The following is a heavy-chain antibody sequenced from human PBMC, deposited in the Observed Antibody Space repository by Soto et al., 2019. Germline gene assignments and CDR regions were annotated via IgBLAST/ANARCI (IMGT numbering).Heavy chain of an antibody. V-gene: IGHV1-45*02. CDR3: AVTRGGVGMIFGVARRQNNWFDP. CDR1: GYTFTGYY. Sequence: SVKVSCKASGYTFTGYYMHWVRQAPGQELEWMGWITPFNGNTNYAQKFQDRVTITRDRSMSTAYMERSSLRSEDPAMYYCAVTRGGVGMIFGVARRQNNWFDPWGQGTLVTVSS. J-gene: IGHJ5*02. D-gene: IGHD3-3*01. CDR2: ITPFNGNT.